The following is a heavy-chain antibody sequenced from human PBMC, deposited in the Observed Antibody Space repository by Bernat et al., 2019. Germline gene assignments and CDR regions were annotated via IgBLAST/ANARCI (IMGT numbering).Heavy chain of an antibody. CDR2: INPSGGNT. CDR3: ARDQVAGTEY. V-gene: IGHV1-46*01. J-gene: IGHJ4*02. D-gene: IGHD6-19*01. CDR1: GYTFTSYS. Sequence: LVQSGAEVKKPGASVKVSCEASGYTFTSYSMHWVRQAPGQGLQWMGIINPSGGNTSYAQKFQGRVTMTRDTSTSTVYMDLSSLRSEDTAVYYCARDQVAGTEYWGQGTLVIVSS.